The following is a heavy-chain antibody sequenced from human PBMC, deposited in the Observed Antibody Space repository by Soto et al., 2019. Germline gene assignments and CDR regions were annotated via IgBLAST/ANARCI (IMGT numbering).Heavy chain of an antibody. Sequence: PGGSLRLSCAASGFTFSSYAMSWVRQAPGKGLEWVSAISGSGGSTYYADSVKGRFTISRDNSKNTLYLQMNSLRAEDTAVYYCAKDSLGMCDGCIRPPWTPFDPWGQGTLVTVSS. CDR3: AKDSLGMCDGCIRPPWTPFDP. CDR1: GFTFSSYA. J-gene: IGHJ5*02. V-gene: IGHV3-23*01. CDR2: ISGSGGST. D-gene: IGHD3-10*01.